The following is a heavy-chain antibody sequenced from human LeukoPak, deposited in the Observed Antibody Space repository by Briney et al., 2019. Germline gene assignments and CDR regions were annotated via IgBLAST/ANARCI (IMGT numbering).Heavy chain of an antibody. Sequence: ASVKVYCKASGYTFTSYDINWVRQATGQGLEWMGWMNPNSGNTGYAQKFQGRVTMTRNTSISTAYMELSSLRSEDTAVYYCARVEVYCSSTSCYLGYNWFDPWGQGTLVTVSS. CDR1: GYTFTSYD. D-gene: IGHD2-2*01. CDR2: MNPNSGNT. J-gene: IGHJ5*02. CDR3: ARVEVYCSSTSCYLGYNWFDP. V-gene: IGHV1-8*01.